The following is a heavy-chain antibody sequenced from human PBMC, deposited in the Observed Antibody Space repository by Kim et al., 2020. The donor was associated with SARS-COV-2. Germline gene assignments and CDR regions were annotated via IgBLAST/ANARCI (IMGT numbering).Heavy chain of an antibody. CDR1: GYTFTSYA. CDR3: AGGGDTAMVYDAFDI. D-gene: IGHD5-18*01. Sequence: ASVKVSCKASGYTFTSYAMHWVRQAPVQRLEWMGWINAGNGNTKYSQKFQGRVTITRDTSASTAYMELGSLRSEDTAVYYCAGGGDTAMVYDAFDIWGQGTLVTVSS. V-gene: IGHV1-3*01. CDR2: INAGNGNT. J-gene: IGHJ3*02.